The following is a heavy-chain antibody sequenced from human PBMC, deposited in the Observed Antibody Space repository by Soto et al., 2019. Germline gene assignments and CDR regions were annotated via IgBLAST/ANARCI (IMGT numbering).Heavy chain of an antibody. D-gene: IGHD3-3*01. V-gene: IGHV5-51*01. CDR1: GYSFTSYW. J-gene: IGHJ6*02. CDR2: IYPGDSDT. Sequence: PGESLKISCKGSGYSFTSYWIGWVRQMPGKGLEWMGIIYPGDSDTRYSPSFQGKVNLSADKPIRNAYLHWSSLQASDTAMYYCARQTYYDFCSGYRRWYYYYGMDVWGPGTTGTVSS. CDR3: ARQTYYDFCSGYRRWYYYYGMDV.